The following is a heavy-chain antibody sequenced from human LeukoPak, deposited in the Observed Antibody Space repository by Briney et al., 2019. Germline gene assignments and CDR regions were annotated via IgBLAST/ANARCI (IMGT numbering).Heavy chain of an antibody. CDR1: GFRFSDHY. V-gene: IGHV3-11*05. CDR2: ISISSSDT. J-gene: IGHJ6*02. CDR3: ARGHYGLDV. Sequence: GGSLRLSCAVSGFRFSDHYMSWIRQAPGKGLEWVSYISISSSDTQYADSVKGRITISRDNAKNSLYLQLNSLRAEDTAMYYCARGHYGLDVWGQGTTVTVSS.